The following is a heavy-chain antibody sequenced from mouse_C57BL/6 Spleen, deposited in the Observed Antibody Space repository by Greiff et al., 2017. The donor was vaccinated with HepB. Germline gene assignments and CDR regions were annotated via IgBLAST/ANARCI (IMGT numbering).Heavy chain of an antibody. Sequence: EVKLMESGGGLVQPGGSLSLSCAASGFTFPDYYMSWVRQPPGKALEWLGFIRNKANGYTTEYSASVKGRFTISRDNSQSILYLQMNALRAEDSATYYCARYGAGFDYWGQGTTLTVSS. J-gene: IGHJ2*01. D-gene: IGHD3-3*01. CDR1: GFTFPDYY. CDR2: IRNKANGYTT. V-gene: IGHV7-3*01. CDR3: ARYGAGFDY.